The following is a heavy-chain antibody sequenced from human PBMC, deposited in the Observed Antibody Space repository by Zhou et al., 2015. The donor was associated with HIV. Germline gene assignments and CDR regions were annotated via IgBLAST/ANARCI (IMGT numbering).Heavy chain of an antibody. D-gene: IGHD3-22*01. CDR1: GFTVSSNY. CDR3: ARELLTYSYDSSGAFDI. Sequence: EVQMVESGGGLVQPGGSLRLSCAASGFTVSSNYMTWVRQAPGKGLEWVSVIYSGGDTFYTDSVKGRFTISRDNAKNSLYLQMNSLRDEDTAVYYCARELLTYSYDSSGAFDIWGQGTMVSVSS. J-gene: IGHJ3*02. CDR2: IYSGGDT. V-gene: IGHV3-66*01.